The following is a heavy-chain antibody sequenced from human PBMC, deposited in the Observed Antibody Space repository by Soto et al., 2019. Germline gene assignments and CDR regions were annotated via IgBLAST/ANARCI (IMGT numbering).Heavy chain of an antibody. J-gene: IGHJ6*02. CDR1: GFTFSNAW. CDR2: IKSKTDGGTT. Sequence: PGGSLRLSCAASGFTFSNAWMNWVRQAPGKGLEWVGRIKSKTDGGTTDYAAPVKGRFTISRDDSKNTLYLQMNSLKTEDTAVYYCSRVVWVTTRTGLYYYYYYGMDVWGQGTTVTVSS. CDR3: SRVVWVTTRTGLYYYYYYGMDV. V-gene: IGHV3-15*07. D-gene: IGHD4-17*01.